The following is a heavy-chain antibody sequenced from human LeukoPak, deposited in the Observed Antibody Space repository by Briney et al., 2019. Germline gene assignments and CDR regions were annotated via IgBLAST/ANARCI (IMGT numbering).Heavy chain of an antibody. CDR3: ARGRRSHMPRIAAWGMDV. CDR2: IYYSGST. CDR1: GGSFSSGSYY. Sequence: SETLSLTCTVSGGSFSSGSYYWSWIRQPPGKGLEWIGYIYYSGSTNYNPSLKSRVTISVDTSKNQFSLKLSSVTAADTAVYYCARGRRSHMPRIAAWGMDVWGQGTTVTVSS. J-gene: IGHJ6*02. D-gene: IGHD6-6*01. V-gene: IGHV4-61*01.